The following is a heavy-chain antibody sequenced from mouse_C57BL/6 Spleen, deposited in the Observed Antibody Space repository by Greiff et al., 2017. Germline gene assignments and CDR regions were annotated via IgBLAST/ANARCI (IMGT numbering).Heavy chain of an antibody. D-gene: IGHD2-4*01. CDR2: IDPSDSST. J-gene: IGHJ4*01. CDR1: GYTFTSYW. V-gene: IGHV1-69*01. CDR3: ARGLRQDYYAMDY. Sequence: QVQLQQPGAELVMPGASVKLSCKASGYTFTSYWMHWVKQRPGQGLEWIGEIDPSDSSTNYNQKFKGKSTLTVHKSSSTAYMQLSSLTSEDSAVYYCARGLRQDYYAMDYWGQGTSVTVSS.